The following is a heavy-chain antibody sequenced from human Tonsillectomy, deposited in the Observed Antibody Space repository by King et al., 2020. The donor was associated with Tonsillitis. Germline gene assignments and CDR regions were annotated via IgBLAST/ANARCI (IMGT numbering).Heavy chain of an antibody. CDR2: ISYDGSNK. CDR3: AKEITATVGGLDY. J-gene: IGHJ4*02. D-gene: IGHD3-16*01. CDR1: GFTFSFYG. V-gene: IGHV3-30*18. Sequence: QLVQSGGGVVQPGRSLRLSCAASGFTFSFYGMHWVRQAPGKGLEWVAVISYDGSNKYYADSVKGRFTISRDNSKNTLYLQMNSLRSEDTAVFSCAKEITATVGGLDYWGQGTLVTVSS.